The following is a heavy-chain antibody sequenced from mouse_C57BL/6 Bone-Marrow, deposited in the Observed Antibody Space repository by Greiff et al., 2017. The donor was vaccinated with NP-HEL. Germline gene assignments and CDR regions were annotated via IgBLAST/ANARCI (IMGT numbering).Heavy chain of an antibody. J-gene: IGHJ2*01. V-gene: IGHV5-6*02. D-gene: IGHD1-1*01. CDR3: ARLYYYGSSPYYFDY. CDR2: ISSGGSYT. CDR1: GFTFSSYG. Sequence: DVKLVESGGDLVKPGGSLKLSCAASGFTFSSYGMSWVRQTPDKRLEWVATISSGGSYTYYPDSVKGRFTISRDNAKNTLDLQMSSLKSEDTAMYYCARLYYYGSSPYYFDYWGQGTTLTVSS.